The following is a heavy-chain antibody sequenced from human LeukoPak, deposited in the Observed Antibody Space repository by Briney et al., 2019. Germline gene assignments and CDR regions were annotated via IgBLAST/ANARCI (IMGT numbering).Heavy chain of an antibody. V-gene: IGHV5-51*01. J-gene: IGHJ6*03. CDR1: GYSFINDG. CDR3: ARHRESSGRQDYNYIGV. Sequence: GGSPQISCEASGYSFINDGIGWVRQLPGKGLEWMGIIFPGDSATRYSPSFQGQVTISAAKSLSTTPLQWSILQASDSAIFYCARHRESSGRQDYNYIGVWGKGTT. CDR2: IFPGDSAT. D-gene: IGHD3-22*01.